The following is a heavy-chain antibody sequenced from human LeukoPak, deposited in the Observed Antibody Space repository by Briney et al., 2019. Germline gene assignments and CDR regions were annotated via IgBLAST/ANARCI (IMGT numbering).Heavy chain of an antibody. J-gene: IGHJ4*02. CDR3: ARGDTGFSSAWGRDFDY. V-gene: IGHV3-66*01. CDR2: IYIGGVT. D-gene: IGHD6-19*01. Sequence: GGSLRLSCAAFGFTVSSIYMSWVRQAPGKGREWQSVIYIGGVTSYADSVKGRFTISRDNSKNTLYLQMNNLRPEDTAVYYCARGDTGFSSAWGRDFDYWGQGTLVTVSS. CDR1: GFTVSSIY.